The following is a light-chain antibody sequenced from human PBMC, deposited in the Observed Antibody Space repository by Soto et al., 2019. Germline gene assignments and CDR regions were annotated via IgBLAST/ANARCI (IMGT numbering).Light chain of an antibody. CDR3: PQRSHRPRT. Sequence: IGLTQSPATLSLSPGERSTLSCMASQSVSSYLARYQQQPRQAPRLLIYDASNRATGIPARLTGSGSRTDFTLPIRSLEPEDFAVYYCPQRSHRPRTSAQGPPGDIK. CDR2: DAS. J-gene: IGKJ1*01. V-gene: IGKV3-11*01. CDR1: QSVSSY.